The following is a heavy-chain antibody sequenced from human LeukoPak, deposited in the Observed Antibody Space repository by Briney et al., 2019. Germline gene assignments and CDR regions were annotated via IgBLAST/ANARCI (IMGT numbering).Heavy chain of an antibody. CDR1: GFTFSSYA. Sequence: PGGSLRLSCAASGFTFSSYAMHWVRQAPGKGLEWVAVISYDGSNKYYADSVKGRFTISRDNSKNTLYLQMNSLRAEDTAVYYCARGLGTTIFGVEFDYWGQGTLVTVSS. V-gene: IGHV3-30-3*01. D-gene: IGHD3-3*01. J-gene: IGHJ4*02. CDR3: ARGLGTTIFGVEFDY. CDR2: ISYDGSNK.